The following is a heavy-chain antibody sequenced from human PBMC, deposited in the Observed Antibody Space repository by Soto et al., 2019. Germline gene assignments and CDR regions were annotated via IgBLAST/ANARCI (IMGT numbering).Heavy chain of an antibody. CDR1: GFTFSSYG. Sequence: GGSLRLSCAASGFTFSSYGMHWVRQAPGKGLEWVAVIWYDGSNKYYADSVKGRFTISRDNSKNTLYLQMNSLRAEDTAVYYCARDLYSSSWYQVVGYYYYGMDVWGQGTTVTVSS. D-gene: IGHD6-13*01. V-gene: IGHV3-33*01. CDR2: IWYDGSNK. CDR3: ARDLYSSSWYQVVGYYYYGMDV. J-gene: IGHJ6*02.